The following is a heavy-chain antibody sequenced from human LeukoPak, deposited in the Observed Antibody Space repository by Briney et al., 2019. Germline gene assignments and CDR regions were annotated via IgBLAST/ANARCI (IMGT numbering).Heavy chain of an antibody. CDR3: VRSELLWFGGVNSGFDY. CDR2: IFYSGST. CDR1: GGSTSNYY. V-gene: IGHV4-59*01. J-gene: IGHJ4*02. Sequence: SETLSLTCTVSGGSTSNYYWSWIRQPPGKGLEWIGYIFYSGSTKYKPSLKSRVTISVDTSKNQFSLKLSSVTAADTAVYYCVRSELLWFGGVNSGFDYWGQGTLVTVSS. D-gene: IGHD3-10*01.